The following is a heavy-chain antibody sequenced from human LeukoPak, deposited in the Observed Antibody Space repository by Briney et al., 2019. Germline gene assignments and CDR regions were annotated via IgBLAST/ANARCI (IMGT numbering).Heavy chain of an antibody. CDR3: ARSGGPESTWISY. D-gene: IGHD5-12*01. V-gene: IGHV4-59*01. CDR1: GGSISGYY. CDR2: IYYSGST. Sequence: PSETLSLTCTVSGGSISGYYWSWIRQPPGKGLEWIGYIYYSGSTNYNPSLKSRVTISVDTSKNQFSLKLSSVTAADTAVYYCARSGGPESTWISYWGQGTLVTVSS. J-gene: IGHJ4*02.